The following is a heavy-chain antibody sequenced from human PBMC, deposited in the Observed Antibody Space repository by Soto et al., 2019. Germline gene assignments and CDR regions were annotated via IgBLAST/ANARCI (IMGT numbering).Heavy chain of an antibody. D-gene: IGHD2-2*01. CDR2: ISYDGSNK. V-gene: IGHV3-30-3*01. CDR1: GFTFSSYA. Sequence: GGSLRLSCAASGFTFSSYAMHWVRQAPGKGLEWVAVISYDGSNKYYADSVKGRFTISRDNSKNTLYLQMNSLRAEDTAVYYCARDGLYSSTSCYSHWGQGTLVTVSS. J-gene: IGHJ4*02. CDR3: ARDGLYSSTSCYSH.